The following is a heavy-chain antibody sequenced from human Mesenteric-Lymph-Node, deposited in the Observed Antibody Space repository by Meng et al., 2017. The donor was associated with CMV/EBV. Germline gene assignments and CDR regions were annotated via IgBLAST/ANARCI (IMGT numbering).Heavy chain of an antibody. D-gene: IGHD3-10*01. V-gene: IGHV1-69*04. CDR2: IIPVLGIA. Sequence: FTSNAISWVRQSPGQGLEWMGRIIPVLGIANYAQKFQGRVTITADKSTSTAYMELSSLRSEDTAVYYCARDGGTMVRGVIIVSHFDYWGQGTLVTVSS. CDR3: ARDGGTMVRGVIIVSHFDY. J-gene: IGHJ4*02. CDR1: FTSNA.